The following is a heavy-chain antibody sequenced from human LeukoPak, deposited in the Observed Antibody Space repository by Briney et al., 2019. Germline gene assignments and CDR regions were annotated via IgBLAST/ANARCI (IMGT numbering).Heavy chain of an antibody. D-gene: IGHD3-3*01. CDR1: GFTFDDYA. CDR2: ISWNSYSI. Sequence: GRSLRLSCAASGFTFDDYAMHWVRQAPGKGLEWVSGISWNSYSIGYADSVKGRFTISRDNAKNSLYLQMNSLRAEDTALYYCAKGVVFDYWGQGTLVTVSS. CDR3: AKGVVFDY. J-gene: IGHJ4*02. V-gene: IGHV3-9*01.